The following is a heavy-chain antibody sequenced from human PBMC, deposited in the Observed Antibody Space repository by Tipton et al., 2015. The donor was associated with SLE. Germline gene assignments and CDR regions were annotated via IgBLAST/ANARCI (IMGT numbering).Heavy chain of an antibody. D-gene: IGHD1-26*01. V-gene: IGHV4-59*12. CDR2: IYYSGST. J-gene: IGHJ3*02. CDR1: GGSISSYY. Sequence: TLSLTCTVSGGSISSYYWSWIRQPPGKGLEWIGYIYYSGSTNYNPSPKSRVTISVDTSKNQFSLKLSSVTAADTAVYYCARDFWSQIVGAGGAFHIWGQGTMVTVSS. CDR3: ARDFWSQIVGAGGAFHI.